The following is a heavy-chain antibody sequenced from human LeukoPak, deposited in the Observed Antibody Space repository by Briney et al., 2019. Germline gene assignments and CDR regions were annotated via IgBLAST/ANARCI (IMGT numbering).Heavy chain of an antibody. J-gene: IGHJ4*02. D-gene: IGHD6-13*01. CDR2: IKQDGSEK. Sequence: GGSLRLSCAASGFTFSSYWMSWVRQAPGKGLEWVANIKQDGSEKYYVNSVKGRFTISRDNAKNSLYLQMNSLRAEDTAVYYCATHRGGSSSWYPLFDYWGQGTLVTVSS. CDR3: ATHRGGSSSWYPLFDY. V-gene: IGHV3-7*01. CDR1: GFTFSSYW.